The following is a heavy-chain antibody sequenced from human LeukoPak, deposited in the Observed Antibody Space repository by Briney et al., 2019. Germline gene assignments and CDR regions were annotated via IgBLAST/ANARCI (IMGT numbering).Heavy chain of an antibody. CDR2: IYSSGST. CDR3: ARGVWQVSY. V-gene: IGHV4-61*02. Sequence: SETLSLTCTVSGGSINSGGYYWSWIRQPAGKGLEWIGRIYSSGSTNYNPSLKSRVTISVDTSKSQFSPKLSSVTAADTAVYYCARGVWQVSYWGQGTLVTVSS. CDR1: GGSINSGGYY. J-gene: IGHJ4*02. D-gene: IGHD6-19*01.